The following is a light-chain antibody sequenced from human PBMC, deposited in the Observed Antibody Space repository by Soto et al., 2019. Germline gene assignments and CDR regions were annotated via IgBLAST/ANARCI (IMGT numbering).Light chain of an antibody. CDR2: GAS. Sequence: EIVLTQSPGTLSLSPGERATLSCRASQSVSSSYLAWYQQRPGQAPRLLIYGASSRATGIPDRFSGSGSGTDFTLIISGLEPEDFAVYYCQQYVSSPGTFGQGTKVDIK. CDR1: QSVSSSY. CDR3: QQYVSSPGT. J-gene: IGKJ1*01. V-gene: IGKV3-20*01.